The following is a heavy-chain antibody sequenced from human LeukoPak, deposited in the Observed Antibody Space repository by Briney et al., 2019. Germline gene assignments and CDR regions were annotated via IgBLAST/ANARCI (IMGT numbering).Heavy chain of an antibody. D-gene: IGHD3-10*01. CDR1: GFTFRSNW. Sequence: PGGSLRVSCAASGFTFRSNWMHWVRQAPGKGLVWVSRIRPDGRGSNYADSVKGRFTISRDNAKNTLYLQMNGLRAEDTAIYYCTRGRSGANPNALDIWGQGTMVTVSS. V-gene: IGHV3-74*01. CDR3: TRGRSGANPNALDI. CDR2: IRPDGRGS. J-gene: IGHJ3*02.